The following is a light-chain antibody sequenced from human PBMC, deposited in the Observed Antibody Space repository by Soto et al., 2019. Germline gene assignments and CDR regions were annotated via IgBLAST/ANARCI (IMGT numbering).Light chain of an antibody. CDR1: QSISIY. Sequence: DIVLTQSPATLSLSPGERATLSCRASQSISIYLTWYQQRPGQAPRLLIYDASSRATGVPDRFSGSGAGTDFTLTISRLEPEDFAVYYCQQSRDWPLSFGGGTRVEIK. V-gene: IGKV3D-11*02. J-gene: IGKJ4*01. CDR2: DAS. CDR3: QQSRDWPLS.